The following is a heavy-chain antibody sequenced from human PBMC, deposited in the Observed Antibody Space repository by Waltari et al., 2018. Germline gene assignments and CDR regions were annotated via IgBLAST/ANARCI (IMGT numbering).Heavy chain of an antibody. CDR3: ARSLVGAFDI. V-gene: IGHV3-48*01. D-gene: IGHD3-9*01. Sequence: EVQLVESGGGLVQPGGSLRLSCAASGFTFSSYSMHWVRQAPGKGLEWVSYISSSSSTIYYADSVKGRFTISRDNAKNSLYLQMNSLRAEDTAVYYCARSLVGAFDIWGQGTMVTVSS. CDR1: GFTFSSYS. CDR2: ISSSSSTI. J-gene: IGHJ3*02.